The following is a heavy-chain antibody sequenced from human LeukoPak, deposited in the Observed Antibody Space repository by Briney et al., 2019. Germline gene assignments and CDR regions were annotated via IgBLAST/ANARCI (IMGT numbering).Heavy chain of an antibody. CDR3: ARVGGSSWYGFSDY. Sequence: PGGSLRLSCAASGFTFSSYSMNWVRQAPGKGLEWVSSMSSSGSYISYADSVKGRFTISRDNAKNSLYLQMNSPRAEDTAVYYCARVGGSSWYGFSDYWGQGTLVTVSS. V-gene: IGHV3-21*01. CDR1: GFTFSSYS. CDR2: MSSSGSYI. J-gene: IGHJ4*02. D-gene: IGHD6-13*01.